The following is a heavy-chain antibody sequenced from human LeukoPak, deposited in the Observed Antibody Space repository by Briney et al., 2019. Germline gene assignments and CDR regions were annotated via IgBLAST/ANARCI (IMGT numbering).Heavy chain of an antibody. CDR3: ARVFGRLLMDV. D-gene: IGHD3/OR15-3a*01. CDR1: GFTFSSYS. Sequence: GGSLRLSCAASGFTFSSYSMNWVRQAPGKGLEWVSYISSSSSTIYYADSVRGRFTISRDNTKNSLYLQMNSLRAEDTAVYYCARVFGRLLMDVWGKGTTVTISS. V-gene: IGHV3-48*01. CDR2: ISSSSSTI. J-gene: IGHJ6*04.